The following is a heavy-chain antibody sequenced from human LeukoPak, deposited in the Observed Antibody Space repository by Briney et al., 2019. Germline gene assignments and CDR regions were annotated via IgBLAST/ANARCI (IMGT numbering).Heavy chain of an antibody. CDR1: GFTFGDYA. J-gene: IGHJ6*02. Sequence: GSLRLSCTASGFTFGDYAMSWFRQAPGKGLEWVGFIRSKAFGGTTEYDASVKGRFSISRDDSKTIAYLQMNSLKTEDTAIYYCTRRRQAKYYGMDVWGQGTTVTVSS. V-gene: IGHV3-49*03. CDR3: TRRRQAKYYGMDV. CDR2: IRSKAFGGTT.